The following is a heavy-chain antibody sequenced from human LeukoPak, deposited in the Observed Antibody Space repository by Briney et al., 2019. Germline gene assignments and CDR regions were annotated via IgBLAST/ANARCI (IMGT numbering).Heavy chain of an antibody. D-gene: IGHD4-17*01. CDR2: ISSSSSTI. CDR3: ARDDYNYDYGDYVEGKGY. V-gene: IGHV3-48*04. J-gene: IGHJ4*02. CDR1: GFTFSSYS. Sequence: GGSLRLSCAASGFTFSSYSMNWVRQAPGKGLEWVSYISSSSSTIYYADSVKGRFTISRDNAKNSLYLQMNSLRAEDTAVYYCARDDYNYDYGDYVEGKGYWGQGTLVTVSS.